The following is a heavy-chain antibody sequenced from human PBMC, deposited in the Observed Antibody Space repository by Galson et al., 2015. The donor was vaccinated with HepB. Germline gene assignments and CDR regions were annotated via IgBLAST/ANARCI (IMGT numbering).Heavy chain of an antibody. CDR2: ISGGGGST. Sequence: SLRLSCAASGFTFSSYAMSWVRQAPGKGLEWVSAISGGGGSTYYADSVKGRFTISRDNSKNTLYLQMNSLRAEDTAVYYCAKGDILTGYYASYYYYGMDVWGQGTTVTVSS. CDR3: AKGDILTGYYASYYYYGMDV. J-gene: IGHJ6*02. CDR1: GFTFSSYA. V-gene: IGHV3-23*01. D-gene: IGHD3-9*01.